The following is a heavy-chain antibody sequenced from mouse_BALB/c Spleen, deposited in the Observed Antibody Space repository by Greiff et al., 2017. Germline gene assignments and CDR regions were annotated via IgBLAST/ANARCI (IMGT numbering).Heavy chain of an antibody. J-gene: IGHJ1*01. CDR1: GYTFTSYV. D-gene: IGHD2-3*01. Sequence: VQLKESGPELVKPGASVKMSCKASGYTFTSYVMHWVKQKPGQGLEWIGYINPYNDGTKYNEKFKGKATLTSDKSSSTAYMELSSLTSEDSAVYYCARSGDGYPYWYFDVWGAGTTVTVSS. V-gene: IGHV1-14*01. CDR2: INPYNDGT. CDR3: ARSGDGYPYWYFDV.